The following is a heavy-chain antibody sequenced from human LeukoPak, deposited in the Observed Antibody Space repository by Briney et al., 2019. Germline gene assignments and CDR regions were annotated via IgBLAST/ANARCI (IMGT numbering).Heavy chain of an antibody. J-gene: IGHJ4*02. CDR3: ARTYYYDSYYFDY. V-gene: IGHV4-39*01. CDR2: IYYSGST. CDR1: GFTVSSNY. D-gene: IGHD3-22*01. Sequence: PGGSLRLSCAASGFTVSSNYMSWVRQPPGKGLEWIGSIYYSGSTYYNPSLKSRVTISVDTSKNQFSLKLSSVTAADTAVYYCARTYYYDSYYFDYWGQGTLVTVSS.